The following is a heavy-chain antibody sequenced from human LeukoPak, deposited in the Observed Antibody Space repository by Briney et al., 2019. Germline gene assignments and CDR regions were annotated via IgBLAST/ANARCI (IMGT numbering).Heavy chain of an antibody. CDR2: ISGSGGST. V-gene: IGHV3-23*01. CDR1: GFTFSSYA. CDR3: ANLAYCGGDCYWAPDYYYGMDV. D-gene: IGHD2-21*02. J-gene: IGHJ6*02. Sequence: GGSLRLSCAVSGFTFSSYAMSWVRQAPGKGLEWVSAISGSGGSTYYADSVKGRFTISRDNSKNTLYLQMNSLRAEDTAVYYCANLAYCGGDCYWAPDYYYGMDVWGQGTTVTVSS.